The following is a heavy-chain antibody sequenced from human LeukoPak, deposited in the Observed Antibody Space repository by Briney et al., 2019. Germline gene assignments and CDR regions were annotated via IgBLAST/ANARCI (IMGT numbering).Heavy chain of an antibody. J-gene: IGHJ4*02. CDR2: IYYSGST. V-gene: IGHV4-39*07. CDR3: ARDHIAVAGIFDY. D-gene: IGHD6-19*01. CDR1: GDSTSSDNYY. Sequence: PSETLSLTCTVSGDSTSSDNYYGGWVRQPPGKGLEWIGNIYYSGSTYYNPSLKSRVTMSVDTSKNQFSLKLSSVTAADTAVYYCARDHIAVAGIFDYWGQGTLVTVSS.